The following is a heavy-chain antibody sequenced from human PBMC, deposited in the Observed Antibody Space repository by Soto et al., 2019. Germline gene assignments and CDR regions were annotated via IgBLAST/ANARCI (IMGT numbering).Heavy chain of an antibody. CDR3: ARQEADYDILTGYYRTYGMDV. V-gene: IGHV4-39*01. CDR1: GGSISSSSYY. Sequence: SETLSLTCTVSGGSISSSSYYWGWIRQPPGKGLEWIGSIYYSGSTYYNPSLKSRVTISVDTSKNQFSLKLSSVTAADTAVYYCARQEADYDILTGYYRTYGMDVWGQGTTVTVSS. CDR2: IYYSGST. D-gene: IGHD3-9*01. J-gene: IGHJ6*02.